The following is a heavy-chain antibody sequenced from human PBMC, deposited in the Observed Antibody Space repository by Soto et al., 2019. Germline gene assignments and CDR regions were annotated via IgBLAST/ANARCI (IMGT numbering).Heavy chain of an antibody. Sequence: GASVNVSCKACGGTFSSYAISWVRQAPGRGLEWMGGIIPSFGIANYAQKFQGRVTITADESTSTAYMELSSLRSEDTAVYYCASFDCSSTSCSLGSLDHWGQGTLVTVSS. CDR2: IIPSFGIA. V-gene: IGHV1-69*13. CDR3: ASFDCSSTSCSLGSLDH. D-gene: IGHD2-2*01. J-gene: IGHJ4*02. CDR1: GGTFSSYA.